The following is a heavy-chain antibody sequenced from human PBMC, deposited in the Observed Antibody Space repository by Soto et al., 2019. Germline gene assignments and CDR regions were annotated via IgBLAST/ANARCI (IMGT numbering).Heavy chain of an antibody. CDR3: ARAMIVVDWGYFDY. D-gene: IGHD3-22*01. Sequence: EVQLLESGGGLVQPGGSLRLSCAASGFTFSSYAMSWVRQAPGKGLEWVSAISGSGGSTYYADSVKGRFTISRDNSKNALYLPMNSLRAEDTAVYYCARAMIVVDWGYFDYWGQGTLVTVSS. CDR2: ISGSGGST. CDR1: GFTFSSYA. V-gene: IGHV3-23*01. J-gene: IGHJ4*02.